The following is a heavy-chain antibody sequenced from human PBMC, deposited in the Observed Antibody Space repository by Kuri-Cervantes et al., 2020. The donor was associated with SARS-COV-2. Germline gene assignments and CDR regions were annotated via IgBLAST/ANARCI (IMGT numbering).Heavy chain of an antibody. V-gene: IGHV4-39*01. CDR3: ARHPNSMSGFDP. CDR1: GVSISSTSYY. Sequence: SETLSLTCTVSGVSISSTSYYWAWIRQPPGKGLEWIGSINYIGNSYRNPSLRSRVIMSVDTSKNQFSVNIDSVTAADTAIYSCARHPNSMSGFDPWGQGTPVTVSS. J-gene: IGHJ5*02. CDR2: INYIGNS. D-gene: IGHD3-3*02.